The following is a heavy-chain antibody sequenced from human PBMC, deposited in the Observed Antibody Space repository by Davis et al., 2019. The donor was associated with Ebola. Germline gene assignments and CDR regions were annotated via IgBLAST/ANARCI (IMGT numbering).Heavy chain of an antibody. CDR2: ISHIGNT. D-gene: IGHD4-17*01. CDR3: ARSRRIIYGDSGKGYYYYGMDV. Sequence: SETLSLTCAVYGGSFSGYYWSWIRQPPGKGLDWIGEISHIGNTNYNPSLKSRVTISVDTSKNQFSLKLSSVTAADTAVYYCARSRRIIYGDSGKGYYYYGMDVWGQGTTVTVSS. J-gene: IGHJ6*02. V-gene: IGHV4-34*01. CDR1: GGSFSGYY.